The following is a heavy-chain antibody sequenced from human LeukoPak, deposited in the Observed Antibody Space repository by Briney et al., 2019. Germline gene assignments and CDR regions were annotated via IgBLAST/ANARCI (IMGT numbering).Heavy chain of an antibody. CDR1: GCSFSGYY. V-gene: IGHV4-34*01. Sequence: PSETLSLTCAAYGCSFSGYYWSWIRQPPGKGLEWIGEINHSGSTNYNLSLKSRVTISVDTAKNQFSLKLSSVTAADTAVYYCASKSYFDYWGQGTLVTVSS. CDR3: ASKSYFDY. J-gene: IGHJ4*02. CDR2: INHSGST.